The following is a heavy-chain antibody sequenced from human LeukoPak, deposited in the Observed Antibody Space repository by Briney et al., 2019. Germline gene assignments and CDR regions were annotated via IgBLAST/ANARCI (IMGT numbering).Heavy chain of an antibody. Sequence: ASVKVSCKASGYTFTGYYMHWVRQAPGQGLEWMGWINPNSGGTNYAQKFQGWVTMTTDTSTSTAYMELRSLTSDDTAVYYCARGRGEVPNYFDNWGQGTLVTVSS. D-gene: IGHD3-16*01. V-gene: IGHV1-2*04. CDR2: INPNSGGT. J-gene: IGHJ4*02. CDR1: GYTFTGYY. CDR3: ARGRGEVPNYFDN.